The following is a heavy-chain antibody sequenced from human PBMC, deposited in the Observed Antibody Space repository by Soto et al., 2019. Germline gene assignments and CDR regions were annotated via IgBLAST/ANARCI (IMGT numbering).Heavy chain of an antibody. V-gene: IGHV3-64D*08. D-gene: IGHD6-13*01. Sequence: PGGSLRLSCSASGFTFSSCAMHWVRQAPGKGLEYVSAISSNGGSTYYADSVKGRFTISRDNSKNTLYLQMSSLRAEDTAVYYCVKDVQQQLVSWFDPWGQGTLVTVSS. CDR3: VKDVQQQLVSWFDP. CDR1: GFTFSSCA. CDR2: ISSNGGST. J-gene: IGHJ5*02.